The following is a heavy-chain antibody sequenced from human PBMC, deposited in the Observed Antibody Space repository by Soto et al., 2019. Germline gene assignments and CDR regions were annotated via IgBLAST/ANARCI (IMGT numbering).Heavy chain of an antibody. J-gene: IGHJ4*02. D-gene: IGHD3-16*01. CDR2: MKSKNDGGTI. V-gene: IGHV3-15*01. CDR3: TTGGGY. Sequence: EVQLVESGGGLVKPGGSLRLACAASGFTFSDAWMSWVRQARGKGLECVGRMKSKNDGGTIEYAAPVKGRFTISRDDSKNTLYVEMTSLKTEDTAVYYCTTGGGYWGQGTLVTVSS. CDR1: GFTFSDAW.